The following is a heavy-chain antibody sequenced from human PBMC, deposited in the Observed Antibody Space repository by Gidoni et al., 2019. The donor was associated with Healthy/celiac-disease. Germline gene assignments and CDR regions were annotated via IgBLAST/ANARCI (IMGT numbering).Heavy chain of an antibody. CDR2: ISYDGSNK. V-gene: IGHV3-30*18. Sequence: QVQLVESGGGVVQPGRSLRLSCAASGFTFSSYGMHWVRQAPGKGLEWVAVISYDGSNKYYADSVKGRFTISRDNSKNTLYLQMNSLRAEDTAVYYCAKDRMVRGYYFDYWGQGTLVTVSS. J-gene: IGHJ4*02. CDR1: GFTFSSYG. D-gene: IGHD3-10*01. CDR3: AKDRMVRGYYFDY.